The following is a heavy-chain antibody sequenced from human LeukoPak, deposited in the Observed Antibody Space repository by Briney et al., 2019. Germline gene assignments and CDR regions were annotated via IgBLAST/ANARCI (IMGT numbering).Heavy chain of an antibody. CDR1: GGSISSYY. V-gene: IGHV4-59*01. J-gene: IGHJ3*02. CDR2: IYYSGST. CDR3: ARALMGDAFDI. Sequence: SETLSLTCTVSGGSISSYYWSWIRQPPGKGLEWIGYIYYSGSTNYNPPLKSRVTISVDTSKNQFSLKLSSVTAADTAVYYCARALMGDAFDIWGQGTMVTVSS. D-gene: IGHD5-24*01.